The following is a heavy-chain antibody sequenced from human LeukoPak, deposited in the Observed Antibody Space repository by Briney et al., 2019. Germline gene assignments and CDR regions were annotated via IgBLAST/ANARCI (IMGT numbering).Heavy chain of an antibody. D-gene: IGHD3-9*01. V-gene: IGHV3-74*03. CDR2: ITSDGSST. Sequence: PGGSLRLSCAVSGFTFSITWMHWVRQPPGKGLVWVARITSDGSSTTYAESVKGRFTISRDNAKNSLYLQMNSLRAEDTAVYYCARERVLRYFDWLSPYFDYWGQGTLVTVSS. J-gene: IGHJ4*02. CDR1: GFTFSITW. CDR3: ARERVLRYFDWLSPYFDY.